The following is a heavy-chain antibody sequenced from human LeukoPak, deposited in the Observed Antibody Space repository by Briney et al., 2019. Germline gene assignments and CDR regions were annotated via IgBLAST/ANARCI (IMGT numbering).Heavy chain of an antibody. V-gene: IGHV1-69*13. CDR1: GGTSSSYA. J-gene: IGHJ4*02. CDR2: IIPIFGTA. CDR3: ARALSIAARGSFDY. Sequence: GASVKVSCKASGGTSSSYAISWVRQAPGQGLGWMGGIIPIFGTANYAQKFQGRVTITADESTSTAYMELSSLRSEDTAVYYCARALSIAARGSFDYWGQGTLVTVSS. D-gene: IGHD6-6*01.